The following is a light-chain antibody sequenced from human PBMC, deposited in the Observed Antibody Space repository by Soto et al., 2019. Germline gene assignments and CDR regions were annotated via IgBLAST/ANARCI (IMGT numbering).Light chain of an antibody. Sequence: EIVLSQSPGTLSLSPGERATLSCRASQTVISLCLAWYQQKPGQAPRLLIYGASSRATGIPDRFSGSGSGTDFTLTISRLEPEDFAVYYCQQYGSSPFTFGQGTNLEI. CDR1: QTVISLC. V-gene: IGKV3-20*01. CDR3: QQYGSSPFT. J-gene: IGKJ2*01. CDR2: GAS.